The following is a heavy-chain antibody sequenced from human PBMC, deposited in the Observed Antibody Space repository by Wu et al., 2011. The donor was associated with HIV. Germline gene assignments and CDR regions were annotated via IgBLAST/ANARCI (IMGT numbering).Heavy chain of an antibody. J-gene: IGHJ5*02. CDR2: INPNSGGT. CDR1: GYTFTGYY. CDR3: ARERGYYGSGSYYDLGSWFDP. V-gene: IGHV1-2*02. Sequence: QVHLLQSGAEVKKPGASVKVSCKASGYTFTGYYMYWVRQAPGQGLEWMGWINPNSGGTNYAQKFQGRVTMTRDTSISTAYMELSRLRSDDTAVYYCARERGYYGSGSYYDLGSWFDPWGQGTLVTVSS. D-gene: IGHD3-10*01.